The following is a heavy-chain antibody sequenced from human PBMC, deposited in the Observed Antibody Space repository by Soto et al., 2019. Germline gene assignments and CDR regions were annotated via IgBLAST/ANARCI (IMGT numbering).Heavy chain of an antibody. CDR1: GYTFTSFY. J-gene: IGHJ6*02. CDR3: ARDRGTDPLYEMDV. V-gene: IGHV1-46*01. Sequence: ASVKVSCKSSGYTFTSFYIHWVRQAPGQGLEWMGLINPSCGRTNYPQKFQGRSTLTRDTSTSTVNMELSSLRSEDTAVYYCARDRGTDPLYEMDVWGPGATX. CDR2: INPSCGRT. D-gene: IGHD1-1*01.